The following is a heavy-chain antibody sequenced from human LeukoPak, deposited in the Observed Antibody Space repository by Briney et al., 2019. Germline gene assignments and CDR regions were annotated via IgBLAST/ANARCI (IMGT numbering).Heavy chain of an antibody. V-gene: IGHV4-59*12. J-gene: IGHJ4*02. CDR2: IYYSGST. D-gene: IGHD5-12*01. CDR3: ARGGYDYWYYFDY. CDR1: GGSISSYY. Sequence: PSETLSPTCTVSGGSISSYYWSWIRQPPGKGLEWIGYIYYSGSTNYNPSLKSRVTMSVDTSKNQFSLKLSSVTAADTAVYYCARGGYDYWYYFDYWGQGTLVTVSS.